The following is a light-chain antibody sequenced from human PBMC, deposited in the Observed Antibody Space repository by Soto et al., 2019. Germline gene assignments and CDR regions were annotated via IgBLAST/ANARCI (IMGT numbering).Light chain of an antibody. Sequence: DIQLTQAPSFLSASAGDTVTITCRASQDIRSYLAWYQQKAGRAPKLLIYAASTLQSEVPPRFSGSGSGTEFTLTISSLQPEDFATYYCQQLNSFPITFGQGTRLEIK. V-gene: IGKV1-9*01. J-gene: IGKJ5*01. CDR3: QQLNSFPIT. CDR1: QDIRSY. CDR2: AAS.